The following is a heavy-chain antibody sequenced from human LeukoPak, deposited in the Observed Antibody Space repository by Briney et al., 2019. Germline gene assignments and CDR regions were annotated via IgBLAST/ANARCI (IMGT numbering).Heavy chain of an antibody. Sequence: GGSLRLSCAASGLTFTNAWMSWVRQAPGKGREWVGRIKSKTDGGTVDYAPPVKGRFTISRDDSRSTLSLEMNFLKTEDTAVYYCTTDPGNYEIFWGQGTLVSVSS. CDR1: GLTFTNAW. CDR2: IKSKTDGGTV. J-gene: IGHJ4*02. D-gene: IGHD4-11*01. CDR3: TTDPGNYEIF. V-gene: IGHV3-15*01.